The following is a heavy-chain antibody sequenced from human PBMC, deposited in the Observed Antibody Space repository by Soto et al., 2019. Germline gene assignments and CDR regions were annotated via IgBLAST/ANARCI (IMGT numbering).Heavy chain of an antibody. CDR3: ARRRGRVGATASDA. J-gene: IGHJ5*02. Sequence: ASVPVSCKASGYTFTGYYMHWVRQAPGQGLERMGWVNPNSGGTNYAQKVQRRVTMTRVRSSCTAYMELSRRRSDDTGVYYCARRRGRVGATASDAWGQGTPVTASS. CDR2: VNPNSGGT. CDR1: GYTFTGYY. V-gene: IGHV1-2*02. D-gene: IGHD1-26*01.